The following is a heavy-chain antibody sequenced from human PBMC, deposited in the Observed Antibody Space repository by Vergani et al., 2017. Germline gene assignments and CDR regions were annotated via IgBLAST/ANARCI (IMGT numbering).Heavy chain of an antibody. CDR2: LSWDGGSS. D-gene: IGHD6-13*01. Sequence: EVQLVESGGVVVQPGGSLRLSCAASGFTFDDYTMHWVRQAPGKGLEWVSLLSWDGGSSYYADSVKGRVTISRDNSKNSLYLQMNSLRTEDTALYYCAKDMRSGDSSPYFDYWGQGTLVTVSS. J-gene: IGHJ4*02. V-gene: IGHV3-43*01. CDR3: AKDMRSGDSSPYFDY. CDR1: GFTFDDYT.